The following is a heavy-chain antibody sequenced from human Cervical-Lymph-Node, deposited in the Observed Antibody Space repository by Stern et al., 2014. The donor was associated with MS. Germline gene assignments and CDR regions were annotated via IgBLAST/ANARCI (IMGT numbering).Heavy chain of an antibody. CDR1: GGTFSSYA. CDR3: ARESGTYYYDSSGYYYGY. J-gene: IGHJ4*02. V-gene: IGHV1-69*01. CDR2: IIPIFGTA. D-gene: IGHD3-22*01. Sequence: QLVQSGAEVKKPGSSVKVSCKASGGTFSSYAISWVRQAPGQGLERMGGIIPIFGTANYAQKFQGRVTITADESTGTAYMELSSLRSEDTAVYYCARESGTYYYDSSGYYYGYWGQGTLVTVSS.